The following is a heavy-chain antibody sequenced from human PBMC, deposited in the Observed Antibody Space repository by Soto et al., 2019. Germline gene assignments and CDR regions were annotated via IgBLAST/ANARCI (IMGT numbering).Heavy chain of an antibody. CDR1: GFTFSSYW. Sequence: EVQLVESGGGLVQPGGSLRLSCAASGFTFSSYWMSWVRQAPGKGLEWVANIKQDGSEKYYVDSVKSRFTISRDNAKNSLYLQMNSLRADDTAVYYCARSIAARLNWFAPWGQGTLVTVSS. D-gene: IGHD6-6*01. CDR2: IKQDGSEK. J-gene: IGHJ5*02. V-gene: IGHV3-7*01. CDR3: ARSIAARLNWFAP.